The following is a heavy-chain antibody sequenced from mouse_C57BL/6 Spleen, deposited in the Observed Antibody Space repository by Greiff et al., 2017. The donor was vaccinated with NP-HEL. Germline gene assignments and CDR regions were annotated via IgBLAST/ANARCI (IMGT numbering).Heavy chain of an antibody. CDR3: AREGLGPYFDY. Sequence: EVNVVESGGGLVKPGGSLKLSCAASGFTFSSYAMSWVRQTPEKRLEWVATISDGGSYTYYPDNVKGRFTISRDNAKNNLYLQMSHLKSEDTAMYYCAREGLGPYFDYWGQGTTLTVSS. D-gene: IGHD4-1*01. V-gene: IGHV5-4*01. CDR2: ISDGGSYT. J-gene: IGHJ2*01. CDR1: GFTFSSYA.